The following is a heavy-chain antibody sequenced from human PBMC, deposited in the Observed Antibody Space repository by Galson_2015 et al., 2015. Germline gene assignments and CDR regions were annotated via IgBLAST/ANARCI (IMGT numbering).Heavy chain of an antibody. CDR1: GFTFSSVG. Sequence: SLRLSCAASGFTFSSVGMSWVRQAPGKGLEWVANINTDGSGKYYADSVRGRFTISRDNAENSLSLQMNSLRAEDTAVYYCARGAWWGQGTLVTVSS. J-gene: IGHJ4*02. CDR3: ARGAW. V-gene: IGHV3-7*03. CDR2: INTDGSGK.